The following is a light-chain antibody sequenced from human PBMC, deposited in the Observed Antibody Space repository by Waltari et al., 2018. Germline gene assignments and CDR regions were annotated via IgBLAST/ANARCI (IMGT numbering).Light chain of an antibody. J-gene: IGLJ1*01. CDR2: DVT. CDR3: CSYAGRYTNYV. Sequence: QSALTQPRSVSGSPGQSVTISCTGTRSDVGAYDYLSWYQQRPGKAPKLIIYDVTERPSGVPDRFSGSKSDNKAYLTISGLQADDEADYYCCSYAGRYTNYVFGSGTKVTVL. V-gene: IGLV2-11*01. CDR1: RSDVGAYDY.